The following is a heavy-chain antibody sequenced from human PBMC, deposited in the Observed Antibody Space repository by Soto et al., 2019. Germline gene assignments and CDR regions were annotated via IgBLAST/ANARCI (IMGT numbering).Heavy chain of an antibody. J-gene: IGHJ4*02. CDR3: ASSQRLLYSSGWYANFDY. Sequence: QVQLVQSGAEVKKPGASVKVSCKASGYTFTSYAMNWVRQAPGQRLEWMGWINAGNGNTKYSQKFQARVTITRDTSASKAYMELSSLRSEDTAVYYCASSQRLLYSSGWYANFDYWGQGTLVTVSS. CDR1: GYTFTSYA. V-gene: IGHV1-3*01. CDR2: INAGNGNT. D-gene: IGHD6-19*01.